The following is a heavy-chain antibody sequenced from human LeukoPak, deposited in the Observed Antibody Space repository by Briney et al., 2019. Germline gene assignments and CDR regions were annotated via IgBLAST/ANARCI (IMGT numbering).Heavy chain of an antibody. CDR1: GYTFTNYV. Sequence: ASVKVSCKASGYTFTNYVISWVRQAPGQGLEWMGWISAYNGNTNYAQKFQGRVTMTTDTSTSTAYMELRSLRSDDTAVYYCARGVRQWLVRKPSPFDYWGQGTLVTVSS. V-gene: IGHV1-18*01. D-gene: IGHD6-19*01. CDR3: ARGVRQWLVRKPSPFDY. CDR2: ISAYNGNT. J-gene: IGHJ4*02.